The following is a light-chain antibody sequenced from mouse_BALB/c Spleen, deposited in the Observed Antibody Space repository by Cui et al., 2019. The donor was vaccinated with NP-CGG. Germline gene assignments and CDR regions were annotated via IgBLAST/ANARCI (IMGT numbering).Light chain of an antibody. V-gene: IGLV1*01. CDR1: TGAVTTSNY. CDR2: GTN. J-gene: IGLJ1*01. CDR3: ALWYSNHWV. Sequence: HALLCQESALSTSPGETVTLTCRSSTGAVTTSNYANWVQEKPDHLFTGLIGGTNNRAPGVPARFSGSLIGDKAALTITGAQTEDEAIYFCALWYSNHWVFGGGTKLTVL.